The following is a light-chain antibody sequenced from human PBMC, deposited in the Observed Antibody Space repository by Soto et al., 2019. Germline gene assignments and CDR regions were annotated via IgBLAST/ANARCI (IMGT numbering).Light chain of an antibody. CDR2: AAS. J-gene: IGKJ1*01. Sequence: EIVMTQSPATLSVSPGERATLSCRASQSVSSNLAWYQQKPGQAPRVLIYAASTRATGIPDRFSGSGSGTEFTLTISSLHSEDFGVYYCQQYDNWRTFGQGTKVDIK. CDR3: QQYDNWRT. V-gene: IGKV3-15*01. CDR1: QSVSSN.